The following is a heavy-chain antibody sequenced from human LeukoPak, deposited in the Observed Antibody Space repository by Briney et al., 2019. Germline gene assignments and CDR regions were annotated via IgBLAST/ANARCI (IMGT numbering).Heavy chain of an antibody. CDR1: GGSISSYY. Sequence: SETLSLTCTVSGGSISSYYWSWIRQPPGKGLEWIGYIYYSGSTNYKPSLKSRVTISVDTSKNQFSLKLSSVTAADTAVYYCARGGYYGSGNDFRFDPWGQGILVTVSS. D-gene: IGHD3-10*01. J-gene: IGHJ5*02. CDR2: IYYSGST. CDR3: ARGGYYGSGNDFRFDP. V-gene: IGHV4-59*01.